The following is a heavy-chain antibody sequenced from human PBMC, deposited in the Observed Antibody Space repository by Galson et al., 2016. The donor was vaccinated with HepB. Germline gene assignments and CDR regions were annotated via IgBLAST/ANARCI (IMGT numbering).Heavy chain of an antibody. D-gene: IGHD5-24*01. CDR2: FDPEDGET. CDR1: GYTLSVLA. J-gene: IGHJ4*02. Sequence: SVKVSCKVSGYTLSVLAMHWVRQAPGKGLEWMGGFDPEDGETLYAQQFEGRVTMTDDTSTDTAYMELSSLRSEDAAIYYCVTTRRRGGYTLFWGLGTLVTVSS. V-gene: IGHV1-24*01. CDR3: VTTRRRGGYTLF.